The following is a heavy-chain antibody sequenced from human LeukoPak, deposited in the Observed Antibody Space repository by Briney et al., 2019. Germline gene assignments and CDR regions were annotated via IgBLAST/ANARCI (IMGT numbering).Heavy chain of an antibody. CDR3: ARQDSGSNYYYGINV. CDR2: ISSSSTI. J-gene: IGHJ6*02. Sequence: GGSLRLSCAASGFTFSSYSMNWVRQAPGKGLEWVSYISSSSTIYYADSVKGRFTISRDNAKNSLYLQMNSLRDEDTAVYYCARQDSGSNYYYGINVWGQGTTVTVSS. D-gene: IGHD1-26*01. CDR1: GFTFSSYS. V-gene: IGHV3-48*02.